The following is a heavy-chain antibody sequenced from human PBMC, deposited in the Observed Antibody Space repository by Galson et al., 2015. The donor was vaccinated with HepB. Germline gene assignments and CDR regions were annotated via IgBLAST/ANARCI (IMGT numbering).Heavy chain of an antibody. CDR1: GFTVSSNY. V-gene: IGHV3-66*01. D-gene: IGHD6-13*01. CDR3: ARDRNSSSSPLEFDY. Sequence: SLRLSCAASGFTVSSNYMSWVRQAPGKGLEWVSVIYSGGSTYYADSVKGRFTISRDNSKNTLYLQMNSLRAEDTAVYYCARDRNSSSSPLEFDYWGQGTLVTVSS. CDR2: IYSGGST. J-gene: IGHJ4*02.